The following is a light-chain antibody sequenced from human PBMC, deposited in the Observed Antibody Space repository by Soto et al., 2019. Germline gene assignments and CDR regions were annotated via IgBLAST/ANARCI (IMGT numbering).Light chain of an antibody. V-gene: IGKV3-20*01. Sequence: EIVLTQSPGTLSLSPGERATLSCRASQSVSSSYLAWYQQKPGQAPRLLIFGASSRDTGIPDRFSGSGSGTDFTLTISSLEPEDFAVYYCQQYGVSSWTFGQGTKVEIK. CDR3: QQYGVSSWT. CDR2: GAS. CDR1: QSVSSSY. J-gene: IGKJ1*01.